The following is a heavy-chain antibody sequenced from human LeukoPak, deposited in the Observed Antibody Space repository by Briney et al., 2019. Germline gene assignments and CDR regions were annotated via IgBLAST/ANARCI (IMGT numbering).Heavy chain of an antibody. V-gene: IGHV4-61*03. CDR1: GGSVSGSSIVNYY. D-gene: IGHD3-22*01. J-gene: IGHJ4*02. CDR2: VSYSGET. Sequence: SETLSLTCTVSGGSVSGSSIVNYYWSWIRQPPGKGLEWIGYVSYSGETNFNPSLRSRGTMSVDTSKNHISLRLSSVHAADTAVYYCARGGMSTYYDSGGYYSYWGQGTLVTVSS. CDR3: ARGGMSTYYDSGGYYSY.